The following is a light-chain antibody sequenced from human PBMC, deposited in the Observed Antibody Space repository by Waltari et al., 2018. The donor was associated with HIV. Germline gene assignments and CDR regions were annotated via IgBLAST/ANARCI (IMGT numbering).Light chain of an antibody. V-gene: IGLV1-44*01. CDR2: SNN. J-gene: IGLJ2*01. CDR3: AVWGDSLNGPV. Sequence: QSGLTPPPSASGTPGQRATPPGSRACPPTGTTAGNWYQLLPGTDPKLLIYSNNQRPSGVPDRFSGSKSGTSASLAISGLQSEDEADYYCAVWGDSLNGPVFGGGTKLTVL. CDR1: CPPTGTTA.